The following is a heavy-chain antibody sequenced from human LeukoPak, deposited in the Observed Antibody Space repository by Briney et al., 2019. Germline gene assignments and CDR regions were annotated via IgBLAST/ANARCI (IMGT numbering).Heavy chain of an antibody. CDR2: ISSSGVTI. D-gene: IGHD5-18*01. CDR3: ARGKAAMAATFYYMDV. V-gene: IGHV3-48*03. CDR1: GFTFSSYE. J-gene: IGHJ6*03. Sequence: GGSLRLSCAASGFTFSSYEINWVRQAPGKGLEWVSYISSSGVTIYYADSVTGRFTISRDNARNSLYLQMSSLSAEDTAVYYCARGKAAMAATFYYMDVWGKGTMVTISS.